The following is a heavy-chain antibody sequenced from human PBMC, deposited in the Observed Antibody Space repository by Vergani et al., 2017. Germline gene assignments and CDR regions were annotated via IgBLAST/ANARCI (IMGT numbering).Heavy chain of an antibody. CDR2: ISGSGGST. Sequence: VQLVQSGAEVKKPGSSVKVSCKASGFTFSSYAMSWVRQAPGKGLEWVSAISGSGGSTYYADSVKGRFTISRDNSKNTLYLQMNSLRAEDTAVYYCARAGGVNYYDMADPWGQGTLVTVSS. D-gene: IGHD3-22*01. V-gene: IGHV3-23*04. J-gene: IGHJ5*02. CDR3: ARAGGVNYYDMADP. CDR1: GFTFSSYA.